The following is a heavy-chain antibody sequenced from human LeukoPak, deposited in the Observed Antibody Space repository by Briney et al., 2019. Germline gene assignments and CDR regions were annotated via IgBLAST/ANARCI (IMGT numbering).Heavy chain of an antibody. J-gene: IGHJ4*02. CDR1: GFDFSSNW. Sequence: GGSLRLSCAASGFDFSSNWMHWVRHAPGQGLVWVSRIKGDGISTNYADSVKGRFTISRDNSKNTLYLQMNSLRAEDTAVYYCAKGHISSADPIDYWGQGTLVTVSS. CDR2: IKGDGIST. V-gene: IGHV3-74*01. D-gene: IGHD6-13*01. CDR3: AKGHISSADPIDY.